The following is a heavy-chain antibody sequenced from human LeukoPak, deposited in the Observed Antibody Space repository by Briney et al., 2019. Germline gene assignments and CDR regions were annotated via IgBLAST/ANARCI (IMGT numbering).Heavy chain of an antibody. J-gene: IGHJ6*02. CDR3: ARDEDYGSGSPGYSYYYYGMDV. CDR1: GYAFTGYY. CDR2: INPNSGDT. D-gene: IGHD3-10*01. Sequence: ASVKVSCKASGYAFTGYYMHWVRQAPGQGFEWMGWINPNSGDTNYAQKFQGRVTMTRDTSISTAHMELSRLRSDDTAVYYCARDEDYGSGSPGYSYYYYGMDVWGQGTTVTVSS. V-gene: IGHV1-2*02.